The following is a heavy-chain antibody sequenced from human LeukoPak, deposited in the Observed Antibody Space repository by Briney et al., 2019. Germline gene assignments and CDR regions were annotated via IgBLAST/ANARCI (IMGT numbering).Heavy chain of an antibody. Sequence: GGSLRLSCAASGFTFSSYAMSWVRQAPGKGLEWVSAISGSGGSTYYADSVKCRFTISRDNSKNTLYLQMNSLRAEDTAVYYCAKRETYYDFWSGYYLDYWGQGTLVTVSS. V-gene: IGHV3-23*01. CDR2: ISGSGGST. D-gene: IGHD3-3*01. CDR1: GFTFSSYA. J-gene: IGHJ4*02. CDR3: AKRETYYDFWSGYYLDY.